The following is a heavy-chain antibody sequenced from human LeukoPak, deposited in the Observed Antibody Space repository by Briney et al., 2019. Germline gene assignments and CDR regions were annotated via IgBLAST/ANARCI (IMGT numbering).Heavy chain of an antibody. CDR2: IYYSGST. CDR3: ASGLAYSSSDYYYYYMDV. D-gene: IGHD6-6*01. V-gene: IGHV4-59*01. J-gene: IGHJ6*03. CDR1: GGSISSYY. Sequence: SETLSLTCTVSGGSISSYYWSWIRQPPGKGLEWIGYIYYSGSTNYNPSLKSRVTISVDTSKNQFSLKLSSVTAADTAVYYCASGLAYSSSDYYYYYMDVWGKGTTVTVSS.